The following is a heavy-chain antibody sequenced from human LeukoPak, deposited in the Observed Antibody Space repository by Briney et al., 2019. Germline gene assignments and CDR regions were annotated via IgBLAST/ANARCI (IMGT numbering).Heavy chain of an antibody. CDR2: IYSAGST. D-gene: IGHD3-22*01. J-gene: IGHJ4*02. CDR1: GFTVSSNY. CDR3: AIDYYDSSGYLGFDY. V-gene: IGHV3-66*01. Sequence: QPGGSLRLSCAASGFTVSSNYMSWVRQAPGKGLEWVSVIYSAGSTYYADSVKGRFTISRDNSKNTLYLQMNSLKAEDTAVSYCAIDYYDSSGYLGFDYWGQGTLVTVSS.